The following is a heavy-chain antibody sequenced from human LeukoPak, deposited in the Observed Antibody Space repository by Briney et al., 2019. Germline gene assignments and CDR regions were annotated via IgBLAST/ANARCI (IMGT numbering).Heavy chain of an antibody. J-gene: IGHJ4*02. D-gene: IGHD2-2*01. CDR1: GGTFSSYA. Sequence: ASVNVSCTASGGTFSSYAISWVRQAPGQGLEWMGGIIPIFGTANYAQKFQGRVTITADESTSTAYMELSSLRSEDTAVYYCARDYCSSTSCLFDYWGQGTLVTVSS. CDR3: ARDYCSSTSCLFDY. CDR2: IIPIFGTA. V-gene: IGHV1-69*13.